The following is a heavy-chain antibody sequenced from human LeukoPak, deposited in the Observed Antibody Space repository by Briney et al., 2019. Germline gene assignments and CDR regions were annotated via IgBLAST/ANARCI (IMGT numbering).Heavy chain of an antibody. Sequence: PSETLSLTCTVSGGSISNYYWSWIRQPPGKGLEWIGYIYYNGHTYYNPSLKSRVTISVDTSKNQFSLKLTSVTAADTAVYYCARDRVVATIPDAFDIWGQGTMVTVSS. CDR1: GGSISNYY. CDR2: IYYNGHT. D-gene: IGHD5-12*01. V-gene: IGHV4-59*12. CDR3: ARDRVVATIPDAFDI. J-gene: IGHJ3*02.